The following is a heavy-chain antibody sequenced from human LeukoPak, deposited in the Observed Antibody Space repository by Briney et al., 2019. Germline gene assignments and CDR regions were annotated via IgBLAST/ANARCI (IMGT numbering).Heavy chain of an antibody. J-gene: IGHJ4*02. Sequence: SETLSLTCTVSGDSISSSHYYWGWIRQSPGTGLEWIGSIYSGGETHYNPSLNSRVTIFLDTSKNRFSLNLISVTATDTAVYYCVRDYSNFVQGDWGQGTLVTVSS. CDR1: GDSISSSHYY. CDR2: IYSGGET. V-gene: IGHV4-39*02. CDR3: VRDYSNFVQGD. D-gene: IGHD4-11*01.